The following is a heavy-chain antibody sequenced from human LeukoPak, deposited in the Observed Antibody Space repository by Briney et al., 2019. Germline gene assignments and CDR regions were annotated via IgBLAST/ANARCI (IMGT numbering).Heavy chain of an antibody. CDR3: ARKNPDYGDNPDY. V-gene: IGHV3-23*01. J-gene: IGHJ4*02. D-gene: IGHD4-23*01. Sequence: SGGSLRLSCAASGFTFSSCAMSWVRQAPENGLEWVSTVSGSGAGTYYADSAKGRFTISRDNSKNTLYLQMNSLRAEDTAVYYCARKNPDYGDNPDYWGQGTLVTVSS. CDR2: VSGSGAGT. CDR1: GFTFSSCA.